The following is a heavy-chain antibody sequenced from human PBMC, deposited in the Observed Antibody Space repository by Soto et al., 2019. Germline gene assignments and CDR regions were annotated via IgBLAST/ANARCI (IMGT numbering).Heavy chain of an antibody. V-gene: IGHV1-8*01. J-gene: IGHJ6*02. CDR1: GYTFTTYD. CDR3: ATCAQPRCDYYYGLDV. D-gene: IGHD6-13*01. CDR2: MNPNSANT. Sequence: QVQLVQSGAEVKKPGASVKVSCKASGYTFTTYDINWVRQATGQGLEWMGWMNPNSANTGYAPKFQDRGTMTRNTSISTAYMELSSLTSEDTAVYYCATCAQPRCDYYYGLDVWGQGTTVTVAS.